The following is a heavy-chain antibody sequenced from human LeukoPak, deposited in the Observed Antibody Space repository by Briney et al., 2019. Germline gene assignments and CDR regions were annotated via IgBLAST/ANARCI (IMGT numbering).Heavy chain of an antibody. J-gene: IGHJ5*02. Sequence: ASVKVSCKASGYTFTSYGISWVRQAPGQGLEWMGCISAYNGNTNYAQKLQGRVTMTTDTSTSTAYMELRSLRSDDTAVYYCAIGGGYYGSGSYYKNWFDPWGQGTLVTISS. CDR3: AIGGGYYGSGSYYKNWFDP. CDR2: ISAYNGNT. D-gene: IGHD3-10*01. V-gene: IGHV1-18*04. CDR1: GYTFTSYG.